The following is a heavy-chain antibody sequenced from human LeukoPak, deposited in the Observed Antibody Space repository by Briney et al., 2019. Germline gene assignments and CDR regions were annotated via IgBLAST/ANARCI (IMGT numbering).Heavy chain of an antibody. D-gene: IGHD3-3*01. J-gene: IGHJ3*02. CDR2: INPNSGGT. CDR1: GYTFTGYY. V-gene: IGHV1-2*02. Sequence: ASVKVSCKASGYTFTGYYMHWVRQAPGQGLEWMGWINPNSGGTNYAQKFQGRVTMTRDTSISTAYMELSRLRSDDTAVYYCARPQTYYDFWSGYPDAFDIWGHGTMVTVSS. CDR3: ARPQTYYDFWSGYPDAFDI.